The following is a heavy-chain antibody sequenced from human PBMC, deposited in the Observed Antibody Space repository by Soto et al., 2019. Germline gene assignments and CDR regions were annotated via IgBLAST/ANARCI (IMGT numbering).Heavy chain of an antibody. J-gene: IGHJ4*02. Sequence: QITLNESGPTQVKPRQTLTLTCTFSGFSLTTSGVGVGWIRQSPGQTPEWLALIYWDDDKRYSPSLKSRLTITKDTAKIQVVLRMADLDPADTATYYCAHRVLRTVFGLVTTTAIYFDFWGQGTPVAVSS. CDR1: GFSLTTSGVG. CDR3: AHRVLRTVFGLVTTTAIYFDF. CDR2: IYWDDDK. D-gene: IGHD3-3*01. V-gene: IGHV2-5*02.